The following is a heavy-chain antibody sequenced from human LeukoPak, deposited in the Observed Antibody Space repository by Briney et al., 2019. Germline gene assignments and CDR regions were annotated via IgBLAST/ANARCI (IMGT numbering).Heavy chain of an antibody. CDR2: IGGSGGGT. CDR3: AKSRYCSGRSCGLDY. D-gene: IGHD2-15*01. Sequence: PGGSLRLSCAASGFTFSNYAMSWVRQAPGEGLEWVSSIGGSGGGTFYADSVKGRFTISRDNSKNTLYLQMNSLRAEDTAVYYCAKSRYCSGRSCGLDYWGQGTLVTVSS. V-gene: IGHV3-23*01. J-gene: IGHJ4*02. CDR1: GFTFSNYA.